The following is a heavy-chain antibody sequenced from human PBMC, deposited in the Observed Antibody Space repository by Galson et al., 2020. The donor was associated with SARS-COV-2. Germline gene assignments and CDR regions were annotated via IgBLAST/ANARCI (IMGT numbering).Heavy chain of an antibody. CDR2: IWFDGSNK. D-gene: IGHD3-3*01. Sequence: TGGSLRLSCEASGFSLNTYVMHWVRQAPGKGLEWVALIWFDGSNKYYADSLNGRFSISTDNSKNTFYLQMNGLRVEDTAVYYCASGLFRREGLTEWIFSYGMDAWGQGTTVTVSS. J-gene: IGHJ6*02. V-gene: IGHV3-33*01. CDR3: ASGLFRREGLTEWIFSYGMDA. CDR1: GFSLNTYV.